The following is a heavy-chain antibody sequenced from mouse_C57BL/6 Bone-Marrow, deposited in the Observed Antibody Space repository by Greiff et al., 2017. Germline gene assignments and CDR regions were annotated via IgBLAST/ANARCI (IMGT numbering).Heavy chain of an antibody. CDR2: INPNNGGT. CDR3: ARYGYGLPYYVDY. Sequence: VQLQQSGPELVKPGASVKMSCKASGYTFTDYNMQWVKQSHGKSLEWIGYINPNNGGTSYNQKFKGKATLTVNKSSSTAYMELRSLTSEDSAVYYCARYGYGLPYYVDYWGQGTTLTVSS. J-gene: IGHJ2*01. D-gene: IGHD2-2*01. CDR1: GYTFTDYN. V-gene: IGHV1-22*01.